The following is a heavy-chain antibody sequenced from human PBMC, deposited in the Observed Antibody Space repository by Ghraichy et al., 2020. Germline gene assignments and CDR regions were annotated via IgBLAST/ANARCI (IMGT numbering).Heavy chain of an antibody. J-gene: IGHJ4*02. D-gene: IGHD3-9*01. CDR1: GYTFTGYY. CDR3: ARERSHLTGYYNEGGFDY. Sequence: ASVKVSCKASGYTFTGYYMHWVRQAPGQGLEWMGWINPNSGGTNYAQKFQGRVTMTRDTSISTAYMELSGLRSDDTAVYYCARERSHLTGYYNEGGFDYWGQGTLVTVSS. V-gene: IGHV1-2*02. CDR2: INPNSGGT.